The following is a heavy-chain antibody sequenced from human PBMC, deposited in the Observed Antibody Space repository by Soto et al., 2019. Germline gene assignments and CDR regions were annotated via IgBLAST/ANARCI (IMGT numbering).Heavy chain of an antibody. Sequence: GGSVRLSCAASVFTFSTSVMSWVRQAPGKGLQWVSSISGSGDRTYYADSVKGRFTVSRDNSKNTLYLDMNTVTADDTALYYCTWSLVARDAFDEWGQGTMVTVSS. CDR1: VFTFSTSV. J-gene: IGHJ3*01. D-gene: IGHD5-12*01. CDR2: ISGSGDRT. V-gene: IGHV3-23*01. CDR3: TWSLVARDAFDE.